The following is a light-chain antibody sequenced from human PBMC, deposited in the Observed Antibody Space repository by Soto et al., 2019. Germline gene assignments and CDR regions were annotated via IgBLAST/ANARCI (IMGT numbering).Light chain of an antibody. CDR1: QSISTW. CDR3: QQLNSYPLT. J-gene: IGKJ4*01. Sequence: DIQMTQSPSTLSASVVDRVTITFLASQSISTWLAWYQPKPGKAPKVLIYDASSLESGVPSRFSGSGSGIEFTPTISSLQPEDFATYYCQQLNSYPLTCGGGTKGDI. V-gene: IGKV1-5*01. CDR2: DAS.